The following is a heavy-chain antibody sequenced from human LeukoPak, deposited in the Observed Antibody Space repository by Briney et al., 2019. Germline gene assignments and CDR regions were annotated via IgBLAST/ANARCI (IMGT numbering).Heavy chain of an antibody. CDR1: GYSFSSNW. V-gene: IGHV5-51*01. J-gene: IGHJ4*02. Sequence: GESLKISCKGSGYSFSSNWIGWVRQVPGKGLEWMGIMYPGDSDTRYSPSFQGQVTISADKSISTAYLQWSSLKASDTAMYYCARQQAQAYGDFDYWGQGTLVTVSS. CDR2: MYPGDSDT. CDR3: ARQQAQAYGDFDY. D-gene: IGHD4-17*01.